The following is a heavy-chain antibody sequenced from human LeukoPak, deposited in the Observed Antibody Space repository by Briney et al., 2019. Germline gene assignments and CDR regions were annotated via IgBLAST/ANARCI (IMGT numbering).Heavy chain of an antibody. J-gene: IGHJ4*02. V-gene: IGHV3-15*01. D-gene: IGHD3-10*01. CDR3: AASGSYMPNDY. CDR2: IKSKTDGGTT. Sequence: GGSLRLSCVASAFTFSNAWMSWGRQAPGKGREWVGRIKSKTDGGTTDYAAPVKGRSTISRDESKNSLYLQMNSLKTEDTAVYYCAASGSYMPNDYWGQGTLVTVSS. CDR1: AFTFSNAW.